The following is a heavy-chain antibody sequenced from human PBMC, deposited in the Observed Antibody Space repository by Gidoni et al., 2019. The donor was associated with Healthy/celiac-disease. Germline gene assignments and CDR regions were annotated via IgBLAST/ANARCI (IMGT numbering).Heavy chain of an antibody. J-gene: IGHJ4*02. V-gene: IGHV4-39*01. Sequence: QRQLQESGPGLVKPSETLSLTCSGTGVSVSSHTYYWAWIRPPPGKGLEWIGSISYTGSTYYNPSLKSRVTISVDTSKKQFSLTLNPLTAADTAVYFCARHSLPAAPHAVDYWGQGTLVTVSS. CDR3: ARHSLPAAPHAVDY. D-gene: IGHD6-13*01. CDR1: GVSVSSHTYY. CDR2: ISYTGST.